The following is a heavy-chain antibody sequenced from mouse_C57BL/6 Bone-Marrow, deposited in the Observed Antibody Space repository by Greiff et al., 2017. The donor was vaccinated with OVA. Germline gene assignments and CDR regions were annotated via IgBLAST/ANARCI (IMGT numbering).Heavy chain of an antibody. J-gene: IGHJ2*01. CDR3: ARWEYGSRHFDY. Sequence: VQLQESGAELVRPGTSVKVSCKASGYAFNNYLIEWVKQRPGQGLEWIGVINPGSGGTNYNEKFKGKATLTADKSSSTAYLQLSSLTSEDSAVYFCARWEYGSRHFDYWGQGTTLTVSS. CDR1: GYAFNNYL. D-gene: IGHD1-1*01. V-gene: IGHV1-54*01. CDR2: INPGSGGT.